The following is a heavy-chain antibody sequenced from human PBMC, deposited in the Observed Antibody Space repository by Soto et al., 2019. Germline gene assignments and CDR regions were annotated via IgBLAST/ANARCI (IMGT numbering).Heavy chain of an antibody. V-gene: IGHV3-23*01. Sequence: EVQLLESGGGLVQPGGSLRLSCAASGFTFSNYAMGWVRQAPGQGLEWVSATTGSGGSTSYADSVKGRVTISRDNSKNTVELQMNSLRAEDTAVDYWAKNPFWKYVSGWDSDCWGQGTLVTVSS. CDR1: GFTFSNYA. CDR2: TTGSGGST. J-gene: IGHJ4*02. D-gene: IGHD6-19*01. CDR3: AKNPFWKYVSGWDSDC.